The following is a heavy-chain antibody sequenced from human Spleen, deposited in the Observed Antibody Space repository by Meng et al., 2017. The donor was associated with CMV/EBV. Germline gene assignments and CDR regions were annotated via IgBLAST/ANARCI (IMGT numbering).Heavy chain of an antibody. V-gene: IGHV1-2*02. D-gene: IGHD2-2*01. CDR3: ARDQNVVVPASIDYYYYYGMDV. CDR1: GYSFIGYY. J-gene: IGHJ6*02. CDR2: INPNSGGT. Sequence: ASVKVSCKASGYSFIGYYIHWVRQAPGQGLEWMGWINPNSGGTNYAQKFQGRVTMTRDTSISTAYMELSRLRSDDTAVYYCARDQNVVVPASIDYYYYYGMDVWGQGTTVTVSS.